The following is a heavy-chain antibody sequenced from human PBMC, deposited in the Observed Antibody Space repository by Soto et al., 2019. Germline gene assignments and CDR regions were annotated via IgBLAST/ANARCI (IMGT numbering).Heavy chain of an antibody. CDR2: IYYSGST. D-gene: IGHD3-22*01. CDR3: ARTLYYYDSSGYRY. J-gene: IGHJ4*02. CDR1: GGYISSGGYY. V-gene: IGHV4-31*03. Sequence: SETLSLTSTVSGGYISSGGYYWSWIRQHPGKGLEWIGYIYYSGSTYYNPSLKSRVTISVDTSKNQFSLKLSSVTAADTAVYYCARTLYYYDSSGYRYWGQGTLVTVSS.